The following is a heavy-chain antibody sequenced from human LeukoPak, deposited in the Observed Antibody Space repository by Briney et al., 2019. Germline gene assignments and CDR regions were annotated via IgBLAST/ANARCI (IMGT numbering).Heavy chain of an antibody. V-gene: IGHV1-2*02. J-gene: IGHJ5*02. CDR3: ARGVFEGVGWYDP. CDR2: IDPNSGGT. CDR1: GYTLTGHY. Sequence: ASVKVSCKTSGYTLTGHYMHWVRQAPGQGLEWMGWIDPNSGGTNYAQKFQGRVTMTKDTSISTAYMDLSRLRSDDTAVYYCARGVFEGVGWYDPWGQGTLVTVSS.